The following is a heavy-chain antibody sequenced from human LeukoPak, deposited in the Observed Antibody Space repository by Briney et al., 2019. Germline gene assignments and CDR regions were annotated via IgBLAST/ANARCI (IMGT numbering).Heavy chain of an antibody. CDR2: INSDGVDT. Sequence: GGSLRLSCAASGFTFSTYWMHWVRQAPGKGLVWVSRINSDGVDTICADPVKGRCTISRDNAKNTVYLEMQSLRAEDTAVYYCARGIGGSSTSQFDHWGQGALVTVSS. CDR3: ARGIGGSSTSQFDH. D-gene: IGHD2-2*01. J-gene: IGHJ4*02. CDR1: GFTFSTYW. V-gene: IGHV3-74*01.